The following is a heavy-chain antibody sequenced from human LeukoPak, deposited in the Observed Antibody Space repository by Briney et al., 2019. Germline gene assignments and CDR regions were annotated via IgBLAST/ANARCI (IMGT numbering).Heavy chain of an antibody. D-gene: IGHD3-22*01. CDR2: IYSGGTT. V-gene: IGHV3-53*01. CDR3: ARGRWVYDSSGFYSDY. CDR1: GFTFSNYA. J-gene: IGHJ4*02. Sequence: PGGSLRLSCAASGFTFSNYAMSWVRQAPGKGLEWVSVIYSGGTTYYADSVKGRFTISRDNSKSTLYLQMNSLRAEDTAVYYCARGRWVYDSSGFYSDYWGQGTLVTVSS.